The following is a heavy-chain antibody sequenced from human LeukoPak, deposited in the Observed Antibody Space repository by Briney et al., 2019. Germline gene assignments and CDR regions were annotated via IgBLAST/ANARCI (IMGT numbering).Heavy chain of an antibody. CDR3: ASPVGATTVRAFDI. CDR2: TRNEANIYTT. D-gene: IGHD1-26*01. CDR1: GFIFSDHY. V-gene: IGHV3-72*01. Sequence: GGSLRLSCAASGFIFSDHYMDWVRQASGKGLEWVGRTRNEANIYTTKYAASVKGRFTISRDESKNSLYLQMNSLKTEDTAVYYCASPVGATTVRAFDIWGQGTMVTVSS. J-gene: IGHJ3*02.